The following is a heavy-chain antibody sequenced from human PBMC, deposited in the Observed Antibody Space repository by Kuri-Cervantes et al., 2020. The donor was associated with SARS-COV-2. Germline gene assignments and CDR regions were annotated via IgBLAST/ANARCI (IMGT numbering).Heavy chain of an antibody. CDR3: ASATGIAAADHYYYYGMDV. V-gene: IGHV4-34*01. CDR1: GGSFSDYY. D-gene: IGHD6-13*01. CDR2: INHSGNT. J-gene: IGHJ6*02. Sequence: GSLRLSCAVYGGSFSDYYWSWVRQPPGKGLEWIGEINHSGNTNYDPSLKSRVTISVDTSKNQFSLKLSSVTAADTAVYYCASATGIAAADHYYYYGMDVWGQGTMVTVSS.